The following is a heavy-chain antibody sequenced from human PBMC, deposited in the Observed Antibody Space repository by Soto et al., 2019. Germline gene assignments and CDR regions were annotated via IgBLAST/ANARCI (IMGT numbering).Heavy chain of an antibody. D-gene: IGHD4-4*01. J-gene: IGHJ6*02. CDR3: ARGHYSNPLYYYYYGMDV. CDR2: INPNSGGT. CDR1: GYDFTGYY. Sequence: GASVKVSCKASGYDFTGYYMHWVRQAPGQGLEWMGWINPNSGGTNYAQKFQGWVTMTRDTSISTAYMELSRLRSDDTAVYYCARGHYSNPLYYYYYGMDVWGQGTTVTVSS. V-gene: IGHV1-2*04.